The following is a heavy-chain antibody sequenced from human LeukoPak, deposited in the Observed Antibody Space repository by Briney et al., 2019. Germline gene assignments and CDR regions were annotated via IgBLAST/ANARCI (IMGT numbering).Heavy chain of an antibody. CDR3: AKDLNTEVRQYFDS. V-gene: IGHV3-30*02. D-gene: IGHD2-21*01. CDR1: GLPFSSYG. Sequence: GGSLRLSCTGSGLPFSSYGMHWVRQTPGRGPEWVAFIRYDGKTEYYADSVKGRFTIAREDSHSTVHLHMKDLRPDDAAVYFCAKDLNTEVRQYFDSWGQGTLVSVSS. CDR2: IRYDGKTE. J-gene: IGHJ4*02.